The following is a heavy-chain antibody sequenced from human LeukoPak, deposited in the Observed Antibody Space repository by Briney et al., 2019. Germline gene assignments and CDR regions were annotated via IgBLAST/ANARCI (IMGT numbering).Heavy chain of an antibody. D-gene: IGHD3-9*01. CDR3: AAGKQDLRYFDWFHNYYYYYGMDV. J-gene: IGHJ6*02. CDR1: GFTFTSSA. CDR2: IVVGSGNT. V-gene: IGHV1-58*01. Sequence: SVKVSCKASGFTFTSSAVQWVRQARGQRLEWIGWIVVGSGNTNYAQKFQERVTITRDMSTSTAYMELSSLRYEDTAVYYCAAGKQDLRYFDWFHNYYYYYGMDVWGQGTTVTVSS.